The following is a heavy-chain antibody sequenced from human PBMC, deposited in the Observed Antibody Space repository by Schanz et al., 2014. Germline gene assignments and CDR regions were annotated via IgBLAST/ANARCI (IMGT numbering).Heavy chain of an antibody. CDR1: GYTFTTYA. CDR2: ISVYTANT. Sequence: QVQLVQSGAEVKKPGASVRVSCKASGYTFTTYAMSWVRQAPGQGLEWVGWISVYTANTKYGQKVQGRVTVTADTSTNPPNMNLRSLRSADSYLYACAEAVFVILAISYSRFDPWGQGTLVNVSS. D-gene: IGHD2-21*01. V-gene: IGHV1-18*01. J-gene: IGHJ5*02. CDR3: AEAVFVILAISYSRFDP.